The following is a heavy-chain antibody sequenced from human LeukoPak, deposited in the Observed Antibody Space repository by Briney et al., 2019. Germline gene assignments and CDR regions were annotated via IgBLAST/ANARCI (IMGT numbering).Heavy chain of an antibody. CDR3: ARLGYCSGGSCYEDAFDI. CDR1: GFTFSSYA. Sequence: PGGSLRLSCAASGFTFSSYAMSWVRQAPGKGLEWVSAISGSGVSTYYADSVKGRFTISRDNSKNTMYLQMNSLRAEDTAVYYCARLGYCSGGSCYEDAFDIWGQGTMVTVSS. V-gene: IGHV3-23*01. CDR2: ISGSGVST. J-gene: IGHJ3*02. D-gene: IGHD2-15*01.